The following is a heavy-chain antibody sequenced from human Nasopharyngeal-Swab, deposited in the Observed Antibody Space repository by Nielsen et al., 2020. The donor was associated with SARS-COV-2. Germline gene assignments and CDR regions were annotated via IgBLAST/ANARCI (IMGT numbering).Heavy chain of an antibody. D-gene: IGHD4-17*01. V-gene: IGHV1-8*01. CDR2: MNPNSGNT. J-gene: IGHJ4*02. CDR1: GYTFTSYD. Sequence: ASVKVSCKASGYTFTSYDINWVRQATGQGLEWMGWMNPNSGNTGYAQKFQGRVTITADKSTSTAYMELSSLRSEDTAVYYCAIMTTVTTWSFGPLDYWGQGTLVTVSS. CDR3: AIMTTVTTWSFGPLDY.